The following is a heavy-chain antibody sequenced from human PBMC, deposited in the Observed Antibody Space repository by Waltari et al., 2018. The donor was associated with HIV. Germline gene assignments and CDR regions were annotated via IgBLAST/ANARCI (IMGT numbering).Heavy chain of an antibody. Sequence: QVQLQQWGAGLLKPSETLSLTCAAYGGSFSGYSWTWIRQAPGKGLEWIGELNQSGNTRYNPSLKSRVTTSIDTSKNQFSLRLNSVTAADTAVYYCARVFGGGHFDYWGRGTLVTVS. D-gene: IGHD3-10*01. CDR2: LNQSGNT. V-gene: IGHV4-34*01. J-gene: IGHJ4*02. CDR3: ARVFGGGHFDY. CDR1: GGSFSGYS.